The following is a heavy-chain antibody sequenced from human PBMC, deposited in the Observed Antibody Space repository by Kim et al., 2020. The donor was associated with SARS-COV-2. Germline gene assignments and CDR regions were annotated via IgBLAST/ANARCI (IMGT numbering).Heavy chain of an antibody. Sequence: GGSLRLSCAASGFTFSSYSMNWVRQAPGKGLEWVSSISSSSSDTYYADSVKGRFTISRDNAKNSLYLQMNSLRAEDTAVYYCARGGWSCSSTLCYFDYWGQGTLVSLSP. CDR1: GFTFSSYS. CDR3: ARGGWSCSSTLCYFDY. J-gene: IGHJ4*02. CDR2: ISSSSSDT. D-gene: IGHD2-2*01. V-gene: IGHV3-21*04.